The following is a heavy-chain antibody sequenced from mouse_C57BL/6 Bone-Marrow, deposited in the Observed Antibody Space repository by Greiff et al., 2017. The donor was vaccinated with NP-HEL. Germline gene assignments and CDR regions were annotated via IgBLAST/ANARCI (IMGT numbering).Heavy chain of an antibody. V-gene: IGHV5-4*01. CDR1: GFTFSSYA. Sequence: EVQLVESGGGLVKPGGSLKLSCAASGFTFSSYAMSWVRQTPEKRLEWVATISDGGSYTYYPDNVKGRFTISRDNAKNNLYLQMSHLKSEDTAMYYCARIYYDYDDFDYWGQGTTLTVSS. D-gene: IGHD2-4*01. J-gene: IGHJ2*01. CDR2: ISDGGSYT. CDR3: ARIYYDYDDFDY.